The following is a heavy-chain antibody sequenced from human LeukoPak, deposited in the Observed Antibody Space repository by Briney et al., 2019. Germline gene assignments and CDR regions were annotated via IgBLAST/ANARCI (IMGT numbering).Heavy chain of an antibody. Sequence: PSETLSLTCTVSGGSISSGGYYWSWFRQHPGKGLEWIGYIYYSGSTHYNPSLKSRVTISVDTSKNQFSLKLSSVTAADTAIYYCTRDLTGGLYFDYWGQGTLVTVSS. CDR2: IYYSGST. V-gene: IGHV4-31*03. CDR3: TRDLTGGLYFDY. D-gene: IGHD7-27*01. J-gene: IGHJ4*02. CDR1: GGSISSGGYY.